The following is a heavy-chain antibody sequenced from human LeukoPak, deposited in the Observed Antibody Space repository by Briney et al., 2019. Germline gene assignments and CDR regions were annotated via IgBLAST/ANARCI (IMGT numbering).Heavy chain of an antibody. Sequence: GGSLRLSCAASGFTFSSYGMHWVRQAPGKGLEWVAVISYDGSNKYYADSVKGRFTISRDNSKNTLYLQMNSLRAEGTAVYYCAKAYGDGGFDYWGQGTLVTVSS. D-gene: IGHD4-17*01. CDR3: AKAYGDGGFDY. J-gene: IGHJ4*02. CDR1: GFTFSSYG. V-gene: IGHV3-30*18. CDR2: ISYDGSNK.